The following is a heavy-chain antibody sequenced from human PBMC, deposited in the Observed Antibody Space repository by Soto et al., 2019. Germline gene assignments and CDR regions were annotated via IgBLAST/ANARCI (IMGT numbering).Heavy chain of an antibody. CDR3: ARDCSLGNRWCRWFDP. V-gene: IGHV3-48*02. J-gene: IGHJ5*02. D-gene: IGHD2-8*02. CDR2: ISSSSTNI. CDR1: GFTLSTYA. Sequence: EVQLAESGGGLVQPGGSLRLSCEASGFTLSTYAMNWVRQAPGKGLEWVAYISSSSTNIQYAGSVKGRFTISRDNAKNSLYLQMNSLRDDDTAVYFCARDCSLGNRWCRWFDPWGQGTLVTVSS.